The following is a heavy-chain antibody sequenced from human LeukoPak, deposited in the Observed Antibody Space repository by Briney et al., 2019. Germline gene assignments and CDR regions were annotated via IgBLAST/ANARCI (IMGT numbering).Heavy chain of an antibody. CDR2: ISSDGSIK. J-gene: IGHJ4*02. D-gene: IGHD3-3*01. V-gene: IGHV3-30*18. CDR3: VKGYHSRGFGAYFDY. Sequence: GGSLRLSCTASKFTFSHYGMQWVRQAPGKGLEWVAVISSDGSIKVYADSVKGRFTLSRDNSINTVDLQMNSLRAEDTAVYYCVKGYHSRGFGAYFDYWGQGTLVTVSS. CDR1: KFTFSHYG.